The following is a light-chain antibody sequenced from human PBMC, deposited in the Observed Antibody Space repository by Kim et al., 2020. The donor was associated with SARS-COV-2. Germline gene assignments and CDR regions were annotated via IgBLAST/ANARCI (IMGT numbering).Light chain of an antibody. CDR2: QDG. J-gene: IGLJ3*02. V-gene: IGLV3-1*01. CDR3: QAWDSSTVV. CDR1: TLGDKY. Sequence: SYELTQPPSVSVSPGQTASITCSGDTLGDKYVCWYQLKPGQSPLLVIYQDGKRPLEIPERFSGSNSGNTDTLTISGTQSMDEADYYCQAWDSSTVVFGGG.